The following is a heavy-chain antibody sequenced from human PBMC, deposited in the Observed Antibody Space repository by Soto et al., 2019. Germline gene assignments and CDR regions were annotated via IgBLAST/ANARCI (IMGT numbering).Heavy chain of an antibody. CDR1: GYTFTSYG. CDR3: ASLRFLEWLPGYYYYYGMDV. D-gene: IGHD3-3*01. Sequence: ASVKVFCKASGYTFTSYGISWVRQAPGQGLEWMGWISAYNGNTNYAQKLQGRVTMTTDTSTSTAYMELRSLRSDDTAVYYCASLRFLEWLPGYYYYYGMDVWGQGTTVTVSS. V-gene: IGHV1-18*01. J-gene: IGHJ6*02. CDR2: ISAYNGNT.